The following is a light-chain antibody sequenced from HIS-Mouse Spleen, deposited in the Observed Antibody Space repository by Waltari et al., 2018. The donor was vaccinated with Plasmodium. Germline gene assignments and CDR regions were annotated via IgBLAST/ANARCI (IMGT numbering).Light chain of an antibody. Sequence: SYELTQPPSVSVSPGQTARITCSGDALPKKYAYWYQQKSGQAPVLVSYEDSKRPSGIPEGFSGSSSGTMPTFTISGAQVEDEADYYCYSTDSSGNHRVFGGGTKLTVL. CDR2: EDS. J-gene: IGLJ3*02. CDR1: ALPKKY. V-gene: IGLV3-10*01. CDR3: YSTDSSGNHRV.